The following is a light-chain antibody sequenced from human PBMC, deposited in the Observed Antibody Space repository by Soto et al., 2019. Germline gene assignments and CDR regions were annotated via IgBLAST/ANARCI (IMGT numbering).Light chain of an antibody. CDR1: QGISNY. CDR3: QKYDSAPWT. V-gene: IGKV1-27*01. Sequence: DIQMTQSPSSLSASVGDRVTITCRASQGISNYLAWYQQKPGQVPKILIYAASTLRSGVPSRFSGSGSGTDFTLTITTLQAVDVATYYCQKYDSAPWTFGQGTKVEIK. CDR2: AAS. J-gene: IGKJ1*01.